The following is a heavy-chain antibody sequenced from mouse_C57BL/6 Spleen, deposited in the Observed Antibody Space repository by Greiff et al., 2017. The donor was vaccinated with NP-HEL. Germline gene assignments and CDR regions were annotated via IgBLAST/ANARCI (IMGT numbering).Heavy chain of an antibody. D-gene: IGHD2-1*01. CDR3: ARETYGNYGAMDY. V-gene: IGHV3-5*01. Sequence: EVKLMESGPGLVKPSQTVFLTCTVTGLSITTGNYRWSWIRQFPGNKLEWIGYIYYSGTITYNPSLTSRTTITRDTPKNQFFLEMNSLTAEDTATYYCARETYGNYGAMDYWGQGTSVTVSS. J-gene: IGHJ4*01. CDR2: IYYSGTI. CDR1: GLSITTGNYR.